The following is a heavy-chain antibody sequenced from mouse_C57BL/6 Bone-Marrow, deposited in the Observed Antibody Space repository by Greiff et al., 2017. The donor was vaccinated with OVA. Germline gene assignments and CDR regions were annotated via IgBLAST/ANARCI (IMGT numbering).Heavy chain of an antibody. CDR2: INPNYGTT. V-gene: IGHV1-39*01. CDR1: GYSFTDYN. J-gene: IGHJ1*03. D-gene: IGHD1-1*01. Sequence: EVQLQQSGPELVKPGASVKISCKASGYSFTDYNMNWVKQSNGKSLEWIGVINPNYGTTSYNQKFKGKATLTVDQSSSTAYMQLNSLTSEDSAVYYCARCITTVVATDWYFDVWGTGTTVTVSS. CDR3: ARCITTVVATDWYFDV.